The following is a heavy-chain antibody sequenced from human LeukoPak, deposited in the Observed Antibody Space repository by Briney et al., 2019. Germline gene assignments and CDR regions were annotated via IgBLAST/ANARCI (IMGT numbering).Heavy chain of an antibody. V-gene: IGHV1-69*06. CDR1: GGTFSGYA. CDR3: ASQILYSSGWSFDY. CDR2: IIPIFGTA. J-gene: IGHJ4*02. D-gene: IGHD6-19*01. Sequence: ASVKVSCKASGGTFSGYAISWVRQAPGQGLEWMGRIIPIFGTANYAQKFQGRVTITADKSTSTAYMELSSLRSEDTAVYYCASQILYSSGWSFDYWGQGTLVTVSS.